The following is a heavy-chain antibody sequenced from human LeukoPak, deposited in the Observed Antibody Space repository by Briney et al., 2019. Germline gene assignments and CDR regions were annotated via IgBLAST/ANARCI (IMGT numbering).Heavy chain of an antibody. CDR1: GFTFSSYG. D-gene: IGHD6-6*01. CDR2: IWYDGSNK. CDR3: ARDPTVYSSSSHFDY. Sequence: SGGSLRLSCAASGFTFSSYGMHWVRQAPGKGLEWVAVIWYDGSNKYYADPVKGRFTISRDNSKNTLYLQMNSLRAEDTAVYYCARDPTVYSSSSHFDYWGQGTLVTVSS. V-gene: IGHV3-33*01. J-gene: IGHJ4*02.